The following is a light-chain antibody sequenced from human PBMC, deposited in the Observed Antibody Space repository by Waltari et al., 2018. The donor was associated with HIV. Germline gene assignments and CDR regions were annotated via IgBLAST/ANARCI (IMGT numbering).Light chain of an antibody. CDR2: SAS. V-gene: IGKV1-39*01. CDR3: EQSYEFPRT. Sequence: DIQMTQSPSSLSASVGESVTFTCRSSRTIRTYLNWYQQTLGRPPRLLIFSASSLHSGVSSRFSGGGSRTEFTLIINTLPADDFASYYCEQSYEFPRTFGQGTTVG. J-gene: IGKJ1*01. CDR1: RTIRTY.